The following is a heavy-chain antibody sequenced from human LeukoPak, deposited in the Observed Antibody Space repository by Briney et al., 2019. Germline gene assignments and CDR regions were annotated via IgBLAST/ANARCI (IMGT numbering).Heavy chain of an antibody. Sequence: ASVNVSCKASGGTFSSYAISWVRQAPGQGLEWMGWINPNSGGTNYAQKFQGRVTMTRDTSISTAYMELSRLRSDDTAVYYCASLGATVFDYWGQGTLVTVSS. J-gene: IGHJ4*02. CDR1: GGTFSSYA. CDR3: ASLGATVFDY. CDR2: INPNSGGT. D-gene: IGHD1-26*01. V-gene: IGHV1-2*02.